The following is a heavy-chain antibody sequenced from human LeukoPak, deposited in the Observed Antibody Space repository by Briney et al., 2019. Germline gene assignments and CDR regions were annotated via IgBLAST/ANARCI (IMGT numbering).Heavy chain of an antibody. CDR3: AREARYSGSYSY. CDR1: GGSISSYY. Sequence: SETLSLTGTVSGGSISSYYWSWIRQPAGKGLEWIGRIYTSGSTNYNPSLKSRVTMSVDTSKNQFSLKLSSVTAADTAVYYCAREARYSGSYSYWGQGTLVAVSS. CDR2: IYTSGST. D-gene: IGHD1-26*01. J-gene: IGHJ4*02. V-gene: IGHV4-4*07.